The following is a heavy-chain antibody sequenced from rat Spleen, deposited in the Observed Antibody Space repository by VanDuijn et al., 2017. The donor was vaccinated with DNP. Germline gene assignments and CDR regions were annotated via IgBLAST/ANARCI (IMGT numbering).Heavy chain of an antibody. CDR3: ARGLNYGGYNYYWYFDF. V-gene: IGHV3-1*01. D-gene: IGHD1-11*01. CDR1: GYSITSNY. Sequence: EVQLQESGPGLVKPSQSLSLTCSVTGYSITSNYWGWIRKFPGNKMEWMGYISYSGTTGYNPSLKSRISITRDTSKNQFLLRVNSVTTEDTATYYCARGLNYGGYNYYWYFDFWGQGVMVT. CDR2: ISYSGTT. J-gene: IGHJ1*01.